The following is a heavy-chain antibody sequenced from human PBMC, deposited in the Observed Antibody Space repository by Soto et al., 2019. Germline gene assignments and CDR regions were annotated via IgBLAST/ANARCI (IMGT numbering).Heavy chain of an antibody. Sequence: PSATLSLTCTVSVGSISSGDYYWSWIRQPPGKGLEWIGYIYYSGSTYYNPSLKSRVTISVDTSKNQFSLKLSSVTAADTAVYYCARERPDGSRLDPWGQGTLVTVSS. CDR1: VGSISSGDYY. D-gene: IGHD6-13*01. CDR2: IYYSGST. V-gene: IGHV4-30-4*01. CDR3: ARERPDGSRLDP. J-gene: IGHJ5*02.